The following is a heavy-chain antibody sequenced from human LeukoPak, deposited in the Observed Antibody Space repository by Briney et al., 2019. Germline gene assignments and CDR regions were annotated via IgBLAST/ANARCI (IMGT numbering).Heavy chain of an antibody. CDR1: GGSISSGDYY. Sequence: HSETLSLTCTVSGGSISSGDYYWNWIRQPAGKGLEWIGRVYISGSTNYNPSLKSRVTMSVDTSKNQFSLKLSSVTAADTAVYYCAREFLLGEYFDYWGQGTLVTVSS. V-gene: IGHV4-61*02. D-gene: IGHD3-16*01. CDR2: VYISGST. CDR3: AREFLLGEYFDY. J-gene: IGHJ4*02.